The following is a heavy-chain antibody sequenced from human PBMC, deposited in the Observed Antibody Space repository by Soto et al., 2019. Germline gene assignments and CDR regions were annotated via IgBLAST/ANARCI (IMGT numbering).Heavy chain of an antibody. V-gene: IGHV3-48*04. Sequence: GGSLRLSCAASGFTFSSYSMNWVRQAPGKGLEWVSYISSSSSTIYYADSVKGRFTISRDNAKNSLYLQMNSLRAEDTAVYYCARDIRGLEYWYFDLWGRGTLVTVSS. J-gene: IGHJ2*01. D-gene: IGHD3-10*01. CDR3: ARDIRGLEYWYFDL. CDR2: ISSSSSTI. CDR1: GFTFSSYS.